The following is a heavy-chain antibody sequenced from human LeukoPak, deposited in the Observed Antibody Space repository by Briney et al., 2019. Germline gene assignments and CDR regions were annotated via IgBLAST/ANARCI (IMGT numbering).Heavy chain of an antibody. V-gene: IGHV3-23*01. CDR2: IVGSGVTT. Sequence: GGSLRLSCAASGFTFSNCDMHWVRQAPGKGLEWVSGIVGSGVTTYYADSVKGRFTISRDNSKNTLYLQMNSLRAEDTAVYYCASPRNSSGYYFIFDYWGQGTLVIVSS. CDR3: ASPRNSSGYYFIFDY. CDR1: GFTFSNCD. J-gene: IGHJ4*02. D-gene: IGHD3-22*01.